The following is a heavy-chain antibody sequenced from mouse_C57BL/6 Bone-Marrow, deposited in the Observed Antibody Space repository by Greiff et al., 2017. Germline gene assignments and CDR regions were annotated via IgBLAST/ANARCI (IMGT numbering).Heavy chain of an antibody. V-gene: IGHV1-85*01. D-gene: IGHD1-1*01. Sequence: QVQLKESGPELVKPGASVKLSCKASGYTFTSYDINWVKQRTGQGLEWIGWIYPRDGSTKSNEKFHGTSTLRVDTASNPAYMEINNLPSDASAVYFFASHLLLLRTWFAYWGQGTLVTGSA. CDR1: GYTFTSYD. J-gene: IGHJ3*01. CDR2: IYPRDGST. CDR3: ASHLLLLRTWFAY.